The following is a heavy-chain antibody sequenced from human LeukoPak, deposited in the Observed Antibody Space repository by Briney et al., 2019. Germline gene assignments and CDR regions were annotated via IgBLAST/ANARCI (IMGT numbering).Heavy chain of an antibody. Sequence: RASVKVSCKASGYTFTGYYMHWVRQAPGQGLEWMGWINPNSGGTNYAQKFQGRVTMTRDTSISTAYMELSRLRSDDTAVYYCARDRGYDFWSGYYPDDYWGQGTLVTVSS. D-gene: IGHD3-3*01. CDR3: ARDRGYDFWSGYYPDDY. J-gene: IGHJ4*02. V-gene: IGHV1-2*02. CDR1: GYTFTGYY. CDR2: INPNSGGT.